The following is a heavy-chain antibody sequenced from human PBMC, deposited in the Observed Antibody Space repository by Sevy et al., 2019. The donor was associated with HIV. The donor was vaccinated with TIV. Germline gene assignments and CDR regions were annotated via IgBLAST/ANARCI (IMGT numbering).Heavy chain of an antibody. CDR3: ATSRSGYFDSSGYYIY. V-gene: IGHV5-51*01. Sequence: GESLKNSCEGSGYSFTSHWIGWVRHMPGKGLEWMGIIYPDDSETRYSPSFQGQVTFSADKSISTAYLQWSSLKASDTAMYYCATSRSGYFDSSGYYIYWGQGTMVTVSS. CDR2: IYPDDSET. J-gene: IGHJ4*02. D-gene: IGHD3-22*01. CDR1: GYSFTSHW.